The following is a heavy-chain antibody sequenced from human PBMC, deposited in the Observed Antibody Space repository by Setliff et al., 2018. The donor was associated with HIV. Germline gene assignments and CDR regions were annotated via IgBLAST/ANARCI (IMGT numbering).Heavy chain of an antibody. CDR2: INGHNADT. Sequence: GSVKVSCKASGYRFTSYVINWVRQAPGQGLEWMGCINGHNADTNYSQRFHDRVTMHTDTSTSTAFMELRSLRSDDTAVYYCARGGLIGSGGYYNVPLDFWGQGTLVTVSS. CDR3: ARGGLIGSGGYYNVPLDF. V-gene: IGHV1-18*01. J-gene: IGHJ4*02. CDR1: GYRFTSYV. D-gene: IGHD3-10*01.